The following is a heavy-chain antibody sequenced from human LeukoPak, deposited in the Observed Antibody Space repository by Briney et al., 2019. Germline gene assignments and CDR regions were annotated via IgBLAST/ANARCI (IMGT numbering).Heavy chain of an antibody. J-gene: IGHJ4*02. Sequence: GGSLRLSCAASGFTFSSYAMSWVRQAPGKGLEWVSAISGSGGSTYYADSVKGRFTISRDNSKNTLYLQMNSRRAEDTAVYYCATIYGSGSYRWDDYWGQGTLVTVSS. D-gene: IGHD3-10*01. CDR1: GFTFSSYA. V-gene: IGHV3-23*01. CDR2: ISGSGGST. CDR3: ATIYGSGSYRWDDY.